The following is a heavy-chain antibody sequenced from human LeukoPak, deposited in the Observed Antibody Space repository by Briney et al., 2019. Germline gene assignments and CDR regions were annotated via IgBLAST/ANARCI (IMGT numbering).Heavy chain of an antibody. CDR3: AGPKAGYNGYFDY. J-gene: IGHJ4*02. D-gene: IGHD5-24*01. CDR2: IYYSGST. Sequence: SETLSLTCTVSGGSISSSSYYLGWIRQPPGKGLEWIGSIYYSGSTYYNPSLKSRVTISVDTSKNQFSLKLTSVTAADTAVYYCAGPKAGYNGYFDYWGQGTLVTVSS. V-gene: IGHV4-39*01. CDR1: GGSISSSSYY.